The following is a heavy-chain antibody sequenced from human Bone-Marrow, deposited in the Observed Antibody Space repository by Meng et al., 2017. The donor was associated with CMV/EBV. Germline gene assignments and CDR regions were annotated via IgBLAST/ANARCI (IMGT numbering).Heavy chain of an antibody. CDR1: GVPVSSGSNY. Sequence: SGTLCLTCTVSGVPVSSGSNYWSWIRQPPGKGLEWIGYNYYSGSTNYNPSLRSRVTISVDTCNNQFSQKQSPVTAAHTAVYYCARARCSSTSCYTRGEDDYYYYGMDVWGQGTTVTVSS. D-gene: IGHD2-2*02. J-gene: IGHJ6*02. CDR2: NYYSGST. CDR3: ARARCSSTSCYTRGEDDYYYYGMDV. V-gene: IGHV4-61*01.